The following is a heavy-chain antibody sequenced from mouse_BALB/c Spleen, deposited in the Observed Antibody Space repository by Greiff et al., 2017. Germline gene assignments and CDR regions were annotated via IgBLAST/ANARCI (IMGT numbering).Heavy chain of an antibody. J-gene: IGHJ3*01. Sequence: QVQLQQSGAELAKPGASVKMSCKASGYTFTSYWMHWVKQRPGQGLEWIGYINPSTGYTEYNQKFKDKATLTADKSSSTAYMQLSSLTSEDSAVYYCAREGNRGYGNHVFAYWGQGTLVTVSA. V-gene: IGHV1-7*01. CDR2: INPSTGYT. D-gene: IGHD2-1*01. CDR3: AREGNRGYGNHVFAY. CDR1: GYTFTSYW.